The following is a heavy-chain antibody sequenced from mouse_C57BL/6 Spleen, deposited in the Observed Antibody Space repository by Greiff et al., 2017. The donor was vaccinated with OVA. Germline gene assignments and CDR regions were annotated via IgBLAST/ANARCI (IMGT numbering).Heavy chain of an antibody. D-gene: IGHD1-1*01. CDR2: IYPGDGDT. CDR3: ARVDGSSSFAY. CDR1: GYAFSSSW. V-gene: IGHV1-82*01. Sequence: QVHVKQSGPELVKPGASVKISCKASGYAFSSSWMNWVKQRPGKGLEWIGRIYPGDGDTNYNGKFKGKATLTADKSSSTAYMQLSSLTSEDSAVYFCARVDGSSSFAYWGQGTLVTVSA. J-gene: IGHJ3*01.